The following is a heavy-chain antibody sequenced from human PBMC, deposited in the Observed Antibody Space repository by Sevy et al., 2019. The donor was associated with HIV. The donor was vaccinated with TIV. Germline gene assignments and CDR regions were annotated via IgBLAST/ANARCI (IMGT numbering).Heavy chain of an antibody. CDR1: GFTFSSYS. V-gene: IGHV3-48*02. J-gene: IGHJ4*02. CDR2: ISSSSSTI. Sequence: GGSLRLSCAASGFTFSSYSMNWVRQAPGKGLGWVSYISSSSSTIYYADSVKGRFTISRDNAKNSLYLQMNSLRDEDTAVYYCAREPPAVGRGDGNYFDYWGQGTLVTVSS. CDR3: AREPPAVGRGDGNYFDY. D-gene: IGHD6-13*01.